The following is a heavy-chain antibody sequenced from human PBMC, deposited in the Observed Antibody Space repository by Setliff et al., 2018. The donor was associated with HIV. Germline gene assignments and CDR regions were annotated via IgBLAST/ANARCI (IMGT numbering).Heavy chain of an antibody. CDR2: IDHRGGT. Sequence: PSETLSLTCAVYGGSFSGFYWTWIRQPPGKGLEWIGEIDHRGGTNYNPSLKSRVTMSVDTSTNQFSLKVNSLTTADTAVYYCARDSGAPLELQGCWFDPWGQGTLVTVSS. D-gene: IGHD1-7*01. CDR3: ARDSGAPLELQGCWFDP. CDR1: GGSFSGFY. V-gene: IGHV4-34*01. J-gene: IGHJ5*02.